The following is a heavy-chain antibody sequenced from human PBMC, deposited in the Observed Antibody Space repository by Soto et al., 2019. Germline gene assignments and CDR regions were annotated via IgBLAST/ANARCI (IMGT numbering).Heavy chain of an antibody. V-gene: IGHV1-8*01. Sequence: QVQLVQSGAEVKEPGASVKVSCKASGYTFTSYDINWVRQATGQGLEWMGWMNPNSGNTGYAQKFQGRVTMTRNTSISTAYMELSSLRSEDTAVYYCARGGYCSGGSCFYFHYWGQGTLVTVSS. CDR3: ARGGYCSGGSCFYFHY. D-gene: IGHD2-15*01. J-gene: IGHJ4*02. CDR1: GYTFTSYD. CDR2: MNPNSGNT.